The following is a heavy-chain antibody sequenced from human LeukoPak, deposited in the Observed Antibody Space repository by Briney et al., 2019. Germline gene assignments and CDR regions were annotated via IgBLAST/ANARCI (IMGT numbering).Heavy chain of an antibody. CDR3: ARDMTGYCTSSSCFGGLCDY. D-gene: IGHD2-2*01. Sequence: GGSLRLSCAASGFTFSSYWMSWVRQAPGKGLEWVANIKQDGSEKSYVDSVKGRFAISRDNAKNSLYLQMNSLRAEDTALYFCARDMTGYCTSSSCFGGLCDYWGQGTLVTVSS. V-gene: IGHV3-7*01. CDR1: GFTFSSYW. J-gene: IGHJ4*02. CDR2: IKQDGSEK.